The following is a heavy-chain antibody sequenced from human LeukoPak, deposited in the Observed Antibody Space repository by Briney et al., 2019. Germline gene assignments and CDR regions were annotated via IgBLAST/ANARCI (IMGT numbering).Heavy chain of an antibody. V-gene: IGHV3-23*01. Sequence: GGSLRLSCAASGFTFSTYAMSWVRQAPGEGLEWASAISSGGTYTYHADSVKGRFTISRDNSKNTLYLQMNSLKTGDTAVYYCSKYNPYDALDYWGQGTLVTVSS. CDR1: GFTFSTYA. J-gene: IGHJ4*02. CDR2: ISSGGTYT. CDR3: SKYNPYDALDY. D-gene: IGHD1-1*01.